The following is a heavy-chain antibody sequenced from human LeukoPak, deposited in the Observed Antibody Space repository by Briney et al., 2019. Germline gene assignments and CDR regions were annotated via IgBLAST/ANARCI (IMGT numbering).Heavy chain of an antibody. V-gene: IGHV3-53*01. CDR3: ARDGGGASAFDI. D-gene: IGHD2-21*01. Sequence: TGGSLRLSCAASGFPVSSNYMNWVRQAPGKGLEWVSVIYSSGSTSYADSVKGRFTIARDNAKNSLYLQMNSLRAEDTAVYYCARDGGGASAFDIWGQGTMVTVSS. CDR2: IYSSGST. J-gene: IGHJ3*02. CDR1: GFPVSSNY.